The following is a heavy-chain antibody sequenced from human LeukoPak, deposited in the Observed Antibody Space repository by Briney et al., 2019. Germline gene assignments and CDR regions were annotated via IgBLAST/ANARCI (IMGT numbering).Heavy chain of an antibody. V-gene: IGHV3-64*01. D-gene: IGHD3-10*01. CDR3: ARYGSGSCYDY. CDR2: ISTNGVGT. CDR1: GFTFSTYA. Sequence: GGSLRLSCAAPGFTFSTYAMHWVRQAPGKGLEYVSAISTNGVGTYYANSVKGRFTISRDNSKNTLYLQMGSLRAEDMAVYYCARYGSGSCYDYWGQGTLVTVSS. J-gene: IGHJ4*02.